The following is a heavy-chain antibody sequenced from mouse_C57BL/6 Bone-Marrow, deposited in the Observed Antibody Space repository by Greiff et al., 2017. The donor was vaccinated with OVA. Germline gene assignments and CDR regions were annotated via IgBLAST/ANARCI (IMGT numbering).Heavy chain of an antibody. J-gene: IGHJ3*01. CDR3: ASLWLRRGAY. Sequence: QVQLQQSGAELARPGASVKLSCTASGFTFTSYGISWVKQRTGQGLEWIGEIYPRSGNTYYNEKFKGKATLTADKSSSTAYMELSSLTSEDSAVYFCASLWLRRGAYWGQGTLVTVSA. D-gene: IGHD2-2*01. CDR2: IYPRSGNT. CDR1: GFTFTSYG. V-gene: IGHV1-81*01.